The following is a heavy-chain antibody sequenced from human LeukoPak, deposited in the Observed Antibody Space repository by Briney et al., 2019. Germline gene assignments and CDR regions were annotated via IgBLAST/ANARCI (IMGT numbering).Heavy chain of an antibody. V-gene: IGHV3-74*01. D-gene: IGHD3-3*01. J-gene: IGHJ6*03. CDR3: ARGGYYDFWSGYYSDYCMDV. CDR1: GFTFSSYW. CDR2: INSDGSST. Sequence: GGSLRLSCAASGFTFSSYWMHWVRQAPGKGLVWVSRINSDGSSTSYADSVKGRFTISRDNAKNTLYLQMNSLRAEDTAVYYCARGGYYDFWSGYYSDYCMDVWGKGTTVTVSS.